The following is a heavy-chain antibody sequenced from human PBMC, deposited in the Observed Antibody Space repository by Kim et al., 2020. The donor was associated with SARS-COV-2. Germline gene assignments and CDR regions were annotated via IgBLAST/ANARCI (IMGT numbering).Heavy chain of an antibody. CDR2: ISSSSSYI. V-gene: IGHV3-21*01. Sequence: GGSLRLSCAASGFTFSSYSMNWVRQAPGKGLEWVSSISSSSSYIYYADSVKGRFTISRDNAKNSLYLQMNSLRAEDTAVYYCATLSSGWYFSLDYWGQGTLVTVSS. CDR1: GFTFSSYS. J-gene: IGHJ4*02. D-gene: IGHD6-19*01. CDR3: ATLSSGWYFSLDY.